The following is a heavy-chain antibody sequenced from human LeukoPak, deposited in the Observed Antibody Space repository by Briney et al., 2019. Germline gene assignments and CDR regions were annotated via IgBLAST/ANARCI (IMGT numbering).Heavy chain of an antibody. V-gene: IGHV3-23*01. Sequence: PGGSLRLSCAASGFTFSSYAMSWVRQAPGKGLEWVSGISGSGGSTYYADSVKGRFTISRDNSKNTLYLQMTRLRAEDTAVYYCAKDQVWIVVGSFDYWGQGTLVTVSS. D-gene: IGHD3-22*01. J-gene: IGHJ4*02. CDR3: AKDQVWIVVGSFDY. CDR1: GFTFSSYA. CDR2: ISGSGGST.